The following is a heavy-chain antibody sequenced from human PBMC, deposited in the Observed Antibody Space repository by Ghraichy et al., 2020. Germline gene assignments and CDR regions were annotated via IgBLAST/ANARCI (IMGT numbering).Heavy chain of an antibody. V-gene: IGHV6-1*01. CDR3: ARVPLSCCSGVCDNADWYCAL. J-gene: IGHJ2*01. D-gene: IGHD2-15*01. CDR1: GDSVSSNSVA. Sequence: SQTLSLTCAISGDSVSSNSVAWNWIRQSPSRGLEWLGRTYYRSKWYNEYAVSVNGRITINPDTCKNQFSLQLNSGTPEDTAVYYCARVPLSCCSGVCDNADWYCALGGRGTRVTVSS. CDR2: TYYRSKWYN.